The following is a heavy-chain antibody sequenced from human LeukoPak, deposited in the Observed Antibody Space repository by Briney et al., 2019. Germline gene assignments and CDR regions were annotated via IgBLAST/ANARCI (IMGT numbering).Heavy chain of an antibody. J-gene: IGHJ4*02. CDR2: ITTYSGNT. Sequence: ASVKVSCKACGSLLTTSGISWVGQAPGQGLEWMGWITTYSGNTYYAQKLQGRVTMTTDTSTSTAYMELRSLRSEGTAVYYCARDFILQVVSWGYWGQGTLVTVSS. CDR3: ARDFILQVVSWGY. V-gene: IGHV1-18*01. D-gene: IGHD3-22*01. CDR1: GSLLTTSG.